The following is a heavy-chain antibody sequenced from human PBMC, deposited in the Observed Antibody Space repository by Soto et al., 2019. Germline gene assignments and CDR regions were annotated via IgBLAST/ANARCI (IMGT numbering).Heavy chain of an antibody. CDR2: INWNGGST. J-gene: IGHJ4*02. CDR1: GFTFDDYG. D-gene: IGHD3-10*01. V-gene: IGHV3-20*01. CDR3: VRDCGVTSYYYGSESSNPFDY. Sequence: EVQLVESGGGVVRPGGSLRLSCAASGFTFDDYGMSWVRQAPGKGLEWVSGINWNGGSTGYADSVKGRFTISRDNAKKPLYLQINSLRGEDTALYHCVRDCGVTSYYYGSESSNPFDYWGQGTLVTVSS.